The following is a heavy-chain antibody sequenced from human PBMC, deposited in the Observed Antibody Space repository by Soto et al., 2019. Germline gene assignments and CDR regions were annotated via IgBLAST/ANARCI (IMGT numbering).Heavy chain of an antibody. D-gene: IGHD2-15*01. CDR3: SKGLWTMGQCSGGTCYDGMDV. CDR1: GYSFTGFW. CDR2: INPKSGVT. V-gene: IGHV1-2*02. Sequence: QVQLMQSGAEVEKPGASVKVSCEASGYSFTGFWIHWVRQAPGQGLEWMGWINPKSGVTNYAQKFQGRVTMTRDTSINTVYMELSSLQPDDTAVYYCSKGLWTMGQCSGGTCYDGMDVWGQGTTVTVSS. J-gene: IGHJ6*02.